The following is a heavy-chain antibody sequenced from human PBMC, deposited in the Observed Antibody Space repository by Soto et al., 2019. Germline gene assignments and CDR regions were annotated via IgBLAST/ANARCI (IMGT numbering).Heavy chain of an antibody. CDR2: ISYDGSNK. Sequence: QVQLVESGGGVVQPGRSLRLSCAASGFTFSSYGMHWVRQAPGKGLEWVAVISYDGSNKYYADSVKGRFPISRDNSKNTLYLQMNRLRAEDTAVYYCARSPYSVSYLAYFDYWGQGTLVTVSS. V-gene: IGHV3-30*03. J-gene: IGHJ4*02. CDR1: GFTFSSYG. CDR3: ARSPYSVSYLAYFDY. D-gene: IGHD1-26*01.